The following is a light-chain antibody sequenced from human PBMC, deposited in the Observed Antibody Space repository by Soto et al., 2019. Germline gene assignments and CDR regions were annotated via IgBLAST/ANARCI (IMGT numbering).Light chain of an antibody. CDR1: QSVSSN. Sequence: EIVMTQSPVTLSVSPGERATLSCRASQSVSSNLAWYQQKAGQAPRLLIYGASTRATGIPARFSSSGSGTEFTLTISSLQSEDFAVYCCLQYSNWPRGTFGQGTKLQIK. CDR2: GAS. J-gene: IGKJ2*01. V-gene: IGKV3-15*01. CDR3: LQYSNWPRGT.